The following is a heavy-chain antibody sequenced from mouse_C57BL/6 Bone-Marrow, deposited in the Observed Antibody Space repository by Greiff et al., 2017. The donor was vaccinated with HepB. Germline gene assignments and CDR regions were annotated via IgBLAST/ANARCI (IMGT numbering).Heavy chain of an antibody. J-gene: IGHJ4*01. CDR1: GFTFSDYY. D-gene: IGHD1-1*01. Sequence: DVKLVESGGGLVQPGGSLKLSCAASGFTFSDYYMYWVRQTPEKRLEWVAYISNGGGSTYYPDTVKGRFTISRDNAKNTLYLQMSRLKSEDTAMYYCASGFYYGSSSHWGQGTSVTVSS. V-gene: IGHV5-12*01. CDR2: ISNGGGST. CDR3: ASGFYYGSSSH.